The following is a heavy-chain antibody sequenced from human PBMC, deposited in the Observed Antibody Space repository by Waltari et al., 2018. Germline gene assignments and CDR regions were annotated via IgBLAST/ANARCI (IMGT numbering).Heavy chain of an antibody. J-gene: IGHJ4*02. Sequence: EVQLVESGGGLVKPGGSLRVSCSAPGFTFRDWGMNWVRQAPGKGLEWVASISSTSTYIYYADSVKGRFTISRDNAKNSLYLQMDSLRVEDTAVYYCTRDVYGSGGDYFDYWGQGTLVTVSP. V-gene: IGHV3-21*04. CDR1: GFTFRDWG. D-gene: IGHD6-19*01. CDR2: ISSTSTYI. CDR3: TRDVYGSGGDYFDY.